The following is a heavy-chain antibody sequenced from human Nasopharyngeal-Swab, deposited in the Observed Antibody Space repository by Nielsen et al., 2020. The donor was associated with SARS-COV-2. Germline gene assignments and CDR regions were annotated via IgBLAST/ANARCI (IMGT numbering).Heavy chain of an antibody. J-gene: IGHJ4*02. CDR3: ARTPRGDYYFDY. CDR2: ISYDGSNK. V-gene: IGHV3-30*03. CDR1: GFTFSSYG. Sequence: GALRLSCAASGFTFSSYGMHWVRQAPGKGLEWVAVISYDGSNKYYADSVKGRFTISRDNSKNTLYLQMNSLRAEDTAVYYCARTPRGDYYFDYWGQGTLVTVSS. D-gene: IGHD3-10*01.